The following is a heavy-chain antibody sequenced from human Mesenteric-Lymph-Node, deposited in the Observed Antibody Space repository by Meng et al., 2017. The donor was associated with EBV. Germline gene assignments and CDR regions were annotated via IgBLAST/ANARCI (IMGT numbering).Heavy chain of an antibody. D-gene: IGHD6-19*01. CDR2: IHYSGST. CDR1: GGSISSSSDF. CDR3: ARDALGGYTSGWLDY. J-gene: IGHJ4*02. Sequence: QRQGSGPGLVKPSETLSLTCTVSGGSISSSSDFWGWIRQPPGKGLEWIGTIHYSGSTYYNPSLKSRVTISVDTSKNQFSLKLSSVTAADTAVYFCARDALGGYTSGWLDYWGQGTLVTVSS. V-gene: IGHV4-39*07.